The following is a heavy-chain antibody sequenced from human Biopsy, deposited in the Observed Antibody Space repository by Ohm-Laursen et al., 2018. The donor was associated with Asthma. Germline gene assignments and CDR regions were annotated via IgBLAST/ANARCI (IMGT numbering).Heavy chain of an antibody. D-gene: IGHD3-3*01. CDR3: ARDVMEWYLPAFDF. Sequence: SLRLSCAATGFTFTSYGMHWVRQAPGKGLEWVAVGGSYYDGGLKYYADSVNGRFTVSRDDSKNTLYLQMNSLRPDDTAVYYCARDVMEWYLPAFDFWGQGTLVTVSS. CDR2: GGSYYDGGLK. CDR1: GFTFTSYG. J-gene: IGHJ4*02. V-gene: IGHV3-30*03.